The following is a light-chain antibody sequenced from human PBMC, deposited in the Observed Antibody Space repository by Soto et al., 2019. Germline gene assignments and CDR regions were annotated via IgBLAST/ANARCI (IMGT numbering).Light chain of an antibody. J-gene: IGKJ1*01. V-gene: IGKV3-20*01. Sequence: EIVLTQSPGTLSLSPGERATLSCRASQSVSSSYLAWYQQKPGQAPRLLIYGASSRATGIPDRFSGSGSGTDFTLTISRLEPGDFAVYYCQQYGSSITFGQGTKVDNK. CDR2: GAS. CDR3: QQYGSSIT. CDR1: QSVSSSY.